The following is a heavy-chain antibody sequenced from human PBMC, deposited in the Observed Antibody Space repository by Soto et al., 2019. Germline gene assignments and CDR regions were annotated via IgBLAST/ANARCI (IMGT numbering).Heavy chain of an antibody. V-gene: IGHV1-8*01. CDR3: ARGHRSSGWSRSHNWFDP. Sequence: GASVKVSCKASGYTFTSYDINWVRQAIGQGLEWMGWMNPNSGNTGYAQKFQGRVTMTRNTSISTAYMELSSLRSEDTAVYYCARGHRSSGWSRSHNWFDPWGQGTLVTVSS. J-gene: IGHJ5*02. CDR2: MNPNSGNT. D-gene: IGHD6-19*01. CDR1: GYTFTSYD.